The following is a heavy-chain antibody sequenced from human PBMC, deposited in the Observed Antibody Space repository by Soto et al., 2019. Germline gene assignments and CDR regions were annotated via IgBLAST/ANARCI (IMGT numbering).Heavy chain of an antibody. CDR3: ARVVRDSWSVFPTNNWLDP. J-gene: IGHJ5*02. D-gene: IGHD3-3*01. CDR1: GGSISGFY. CDR2: IHDSGST. V-gene: IGHV4-59*01. Sequence: QVQLQESGPGLVKPSETLSLTCSVSGGSISGFYWTWIRQPPGKGLEWIGYIHDSGSTNYNPALESRVSISVDTSKNELSLKLSSVTAADTAMYYCARVVRDSWSVFPTNNWLDPWGQGTLVTVSS.